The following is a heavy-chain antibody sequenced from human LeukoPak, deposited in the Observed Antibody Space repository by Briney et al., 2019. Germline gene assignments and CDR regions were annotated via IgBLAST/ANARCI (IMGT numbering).Heavy chain of an antibody. J-gene: IGHJ6*03. Sequence: ASVKVSCKASGYTFTGYYMHWVRQAPGQGLEWMGWINPNSGGTNYAQKVQGRVTMTRDTSISTAYMELSRLRSDDTAVYYCARDLKYCSSTSCSNYYYYYMDVWGKGTTVTVSS. CDR3: ARDLKYCSSTSCSNYYYYYMDV. V-gene: IGHV1-2*02. CDR2: INPNSGGT. CDR1: GYTFTGYY. D-gene: IGHD2-2*01.